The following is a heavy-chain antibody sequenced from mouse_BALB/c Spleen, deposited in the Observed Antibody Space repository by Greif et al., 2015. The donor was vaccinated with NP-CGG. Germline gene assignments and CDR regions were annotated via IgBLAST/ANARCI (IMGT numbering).Heavy chain of an antibody. D-gene: IGHD1-1*01. Sequence: EVKLVESGGGLVKPGGSLKLSCAASGFTFSSYGMSWVRQTPEKRREWGATIRGGGRYTHYPDSVKGRFTIARDNAKNNLYLQMSSLRSEDTALYYCARRGYYGSSYWYFDVWGAGTTVTVSS. CDR3: ARRGYYGSSYWYFDV. J-gene: IGHJ1*01. V-gene: IGHV5-9-2*01. CDR1: GFTFSSYG. CDR2: IRGGGRYT.